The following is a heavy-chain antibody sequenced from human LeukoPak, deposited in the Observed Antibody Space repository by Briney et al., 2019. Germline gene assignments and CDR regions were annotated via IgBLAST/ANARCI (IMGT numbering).Heavy chain of an antibody. D-gene: IGHD2-2*01. Sequence: GGSLRLSCAASGFTVSSNYMSWVRQAPGKGLEWVSVIYSGGSTYYADSVKGRFTNSRDNSKNTLYLQMNSLRAEHTAVYYCARDTKNRDSHRTIWFDPWGQGTLVTGSS. J-gene: IGHJ5*02. V-gene: IGHV3-66*01. CDR3: ARDTKNRDSHRTIWFDP. CDR1: GFTVSSNY. CDR2: IYSGGST.